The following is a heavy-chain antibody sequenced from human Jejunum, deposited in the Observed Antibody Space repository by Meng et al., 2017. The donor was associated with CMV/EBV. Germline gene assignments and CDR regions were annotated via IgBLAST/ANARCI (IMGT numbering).Heavy chain of an antibody. CDR2: ISGGGGTT. J-gene: IGHJ4*02. Sequence: SGFTFNSHTMTWVRQAAGRGLEWVSIISGGGGTTYYADSVKGRFTISRDNSKNTLYLQMNSLRGEDTALYYCATPATSSGWYYFDCWGQGTLVTVSS. CDR3: ATPATSSGWYYFDC. D-gene: IGHD6-19*01. CDR1: GFTFNSHT. V-gene: IGHV3-23*01.